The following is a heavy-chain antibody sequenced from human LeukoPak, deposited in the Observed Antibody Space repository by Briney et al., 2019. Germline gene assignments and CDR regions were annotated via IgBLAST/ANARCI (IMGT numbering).Heavy chain of an antibody. J-gene: IGHJ4*02. CDR3: ARQRGSGCLDY. CDR1: RFTLSNYW. V-gene: IGHV3-7*01. Sequence: GGSLRLSCAASRFTLSNYWMSWVRQAPGKGLEWVANIKQDGSETYYVDSVKGRFTISRDNAKNSLSLQMNSLRAEDTAVYYCARQRGSGCLDYRGQGTLVTVSS. CDR2: IKQDGSET. D-gene: IGHD6-19*01.